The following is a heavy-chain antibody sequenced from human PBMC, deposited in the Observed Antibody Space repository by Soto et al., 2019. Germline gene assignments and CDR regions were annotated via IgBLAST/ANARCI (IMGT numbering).Heavy chain of an antibody. D-gene: IGHD3-3*01. CDR1: GGSMISYY. V-gene: IGHV4-4*07. CDR2: VYSSGGT. J-gene: IGHJ5*02. Sequence: SETLSLTCTVSGGSMISYYWTWSRQPAGKGLEWIGRVYSSGGTHYNPSLKSRVTISLDTSKNQFSLRLLSVTDADTAVYYCARGQRFSDWFDPWGQGTLVTVSS. CDR3: ARGQRFSDWFDP.